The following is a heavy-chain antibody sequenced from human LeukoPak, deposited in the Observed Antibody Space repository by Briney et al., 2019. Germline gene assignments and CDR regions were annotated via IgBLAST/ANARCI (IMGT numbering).Heavy chain of an antibody. CDR2: IEAGGDRA. J-gene: IGHJ4*02. CDR1: GFTFSSYA. CDR3: AKEFGEFFYFFDH. V-gene: IGHV3-23*01. Sequence: GGSLRLSCAASGFTFSSYAMSWVRQVPGKTLEWVSGIEAGGDRAFYADSVKGRFTMSRGNSKNTLFLQMDTVRVEDTAVYYCAKEFGEFFYFFDHWGQGALVTVSS. D-gene: IGHD3-10*01.